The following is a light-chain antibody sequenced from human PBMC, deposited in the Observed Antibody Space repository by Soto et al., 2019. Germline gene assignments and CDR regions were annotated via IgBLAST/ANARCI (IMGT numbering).Light chain of an antibody. Sequence: DIQMTQSPSTLSASVGDRVSITCRASQRIRTCLAWYQQKPGKAPTLLIYDTSSLQSGVPSRFSGSGSGTEFTLTISSLQPDDYATYYCQQYQIDWTFGQGTKVDIK. CDR3: QQYQIDWT. J-gene: IGKJ1*01. CDR1: QRIRTC. CDR2: DTS. V-gene: IGKV1-5*01.